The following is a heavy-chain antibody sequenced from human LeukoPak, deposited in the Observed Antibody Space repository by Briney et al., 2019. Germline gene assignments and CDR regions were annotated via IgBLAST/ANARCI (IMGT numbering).Heavy chain of an antibody. CDR3: ARGRHLRFYGSGRWDY. CDR2: INHSGST. V-gene: IGHV4-34*01. D-gene: IGHD3-10*01. Sequence: PSETLSLTCAVYGGSFSGYYWSWIRQPPGKGLEWIGEINHSGSTKYNPSLKRRVTISVDTSKNQFSLKLSSVTAADTAVYYCARGRHLRFYGSGRWDYWGQGTLVTVSS. J-gene: IGHJ4*02. CDR1: GGSFSGYY.